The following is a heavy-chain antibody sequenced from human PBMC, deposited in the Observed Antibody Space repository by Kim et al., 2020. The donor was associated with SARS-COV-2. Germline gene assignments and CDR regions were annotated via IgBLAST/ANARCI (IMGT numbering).Heavy chain of an antibody. J-gene: IGHJ3*02. D-gene: IGHD2-21*01. V-gene: IGHV3-53*01. CDR2: ISTGGTT. CDR3: ASHSIKVWPHDAVDI. CDR1: GFNVTTYI. Sequence: GGSLRLSCAASGFNVTTYIMTWVRQAPGKGLEWVSFISTGGTTYYADSLKGRFTISRDKIKNVVYLQMDSLRDEDTALYYCASHSIKVWPHDAVDIWGRGTMVTVSS.